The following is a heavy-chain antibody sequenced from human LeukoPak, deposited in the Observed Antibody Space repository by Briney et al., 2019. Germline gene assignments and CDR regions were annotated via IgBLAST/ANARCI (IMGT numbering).Heavy chain of an antibody. CDR1: GFTVSDNY. CDR2: ISGGGST. V-gene: IGHV3-53*01. Sequence: GGSLRLSCAASGFTVSDNYTSWVRQAPGKGLEWVSAISGGGSTYYADSVKGRFIISRDNSKNTLYLQMNSLRAEDTAVYYCARDRWYYDSSGWPIDYFDYWGQGTLVTVSS. CDR3: ARDRWYYDSSGWPIDYFDY. J-gene: IGHJ4*02. D-gene: IGHD3-22*01.